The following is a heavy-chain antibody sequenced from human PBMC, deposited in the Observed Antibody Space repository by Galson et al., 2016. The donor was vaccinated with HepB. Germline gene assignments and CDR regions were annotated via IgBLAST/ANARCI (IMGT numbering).Heavy chain of an antibody. CDR2: ISYDGSNK. CDR3: ERDHGVGAKAAFDI. V-gene: IGHV3-30-3*01. CDR1: GFTFSSYA. D-gene: IGHD1-26*01. Sequence: SLRLSCAASGFTFSSYAMHWVRQAPGKGLEWVAVISYDGSNKYYADSVKGRFTISSENSNNTLYLQMNSLRAEDTGVYYCERDHGVGAKAAFDIWGQGTMVTVSS. J-gene: IGHJ3*02.